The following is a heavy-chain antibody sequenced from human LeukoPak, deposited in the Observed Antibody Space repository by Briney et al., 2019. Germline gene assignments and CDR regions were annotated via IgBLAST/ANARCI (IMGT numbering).Heavy chain of an antibody. Sequence: TSETLSLTCAVYDGSFNDYYWTWIRQPPGKGLEWIGEINHGGRTNYNPSLKSRVIISVDTSKNQFSLKLSSVTAADTAVYYCAKRYSSGGYFDYWGQGTLVTVSS. J-gene: IGHJ4*02. CDR3: AKRYSSGGYFDY. CDR2: INHGGRT. D-gene: IGHD6-19*01. CDR1: DGSFNDYY. V-gene: IGHV4-34*01.